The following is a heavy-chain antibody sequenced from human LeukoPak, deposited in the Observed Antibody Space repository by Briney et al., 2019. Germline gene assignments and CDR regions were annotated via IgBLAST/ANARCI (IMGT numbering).Heavy chain of an antibody. CDR1: GFTFSSYW. Sequence: GGSLRLSCAASGFTFSSYWMSWVRQAPGKGLEWVANRKEDGSEKYYVDSVKGRFTISRDNAKNSLYLLMNSLRAEDTAVYYCARDRRVMYYCGSGSGSNIWGQGTMVTVSS. J-gene: IGHJ3*02. D-gene: IGHD3-10*01. CDR2: RKEDGSEK. V-gene: IGHV3-7*01. CDR3: ARDRRVMYYCGSGSGSNI.